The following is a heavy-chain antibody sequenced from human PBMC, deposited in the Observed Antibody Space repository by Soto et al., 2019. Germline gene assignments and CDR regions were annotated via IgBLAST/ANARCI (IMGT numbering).Heavy chain of an antibody. CDR1: GYTFTSYG. J-gene: IGHJ3*02. Sequence: ASVKVSCKASGYTFTSYGISWERQAPGQGLEWMGWISAYNGNTNYAQKLQGRVTMTTDTSTSTAYMELRSLRSDDTAVYYCASSRDGYNQADIWGQGTMVTVSS. V-gene: IGHV1-18*04. CDR2: ISAYNGNT. D-gene: IGHD5-12*01. CDR3: ASSRDGYNQADI.